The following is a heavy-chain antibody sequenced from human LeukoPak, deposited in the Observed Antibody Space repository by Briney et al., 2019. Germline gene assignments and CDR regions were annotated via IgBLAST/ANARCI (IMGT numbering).Heavy chain of an antibody. D-gene: IGHD3-3*01. Sequence: ASVKVSCKASGYTFTSYDISWVRQAPGQGLEWMGWISAYNGNTNYAQKLQGRVTMTTDTSTSTAYMELRSLRSDDTAVYYCATRITIFGVVIQDYWGQGTLVTVSS. CDR3: ATRITIFGVVIQDY. V-gene: IGHV1-18*01. CDR2: ISAYNGNT. J-gene: IGHJ4*02. CDR1: GYTFTSYD.